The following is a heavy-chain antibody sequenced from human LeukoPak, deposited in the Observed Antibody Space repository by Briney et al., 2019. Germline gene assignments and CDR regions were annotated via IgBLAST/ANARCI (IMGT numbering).Heavy chain of an antibody. CDR3: AREMATKAYVIYY. CDR1: GYTFTSYD. CDR2: MNPNSGNT. J-gene: IGHJ4*02. D-gene: IGHD5-24*01. V-gene: IGHV1-8*01. Sequence: GASVKVSCKASGYTFTSYDINWVRQATGQGLEWMGWMNPNSGNTGYAQKFQGRVTMTRNTSISTAYMELSSLRSEDTAVYYCAREMATKAYVIYYWGQGTLVTVSS.